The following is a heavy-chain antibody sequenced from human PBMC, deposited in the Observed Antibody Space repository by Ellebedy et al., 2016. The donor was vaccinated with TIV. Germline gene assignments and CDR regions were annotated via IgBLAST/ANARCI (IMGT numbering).Heavy chain of an antibody. Sequence: GESLKISCAASGFTFSDYYMNWIRQAPGKGLEWVSYISSNSGSTNYVDSVKGRFTISRDNAENSLYLQMNSLIAEDTAVYYCARAYVPVSGVSFNRADGMDVWGQGTTVTVSS. CDR2: ISSNSGST. CDR1: GFTFSDYY. D-gene: IGHD6-19*01. CDR3: ARAYVPVSGVSFNRADGMDV. V-gene: IGHV3-11*06. J-gene: IGHJ6*02.